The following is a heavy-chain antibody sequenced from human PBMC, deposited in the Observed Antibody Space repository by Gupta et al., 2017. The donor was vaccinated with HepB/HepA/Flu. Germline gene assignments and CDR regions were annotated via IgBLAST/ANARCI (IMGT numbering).Heavy chain of an antibody. CDR3: AKDPYYYGSGIAVY. J-gene: IGHJ4*02. V-gene: IGHV3-23*01. CDR2: IGGSGGST. Sequence: EVQLLESGGGLVQPGGSLRLSCAASGFPFSSYAMSWVRQAPGKGLEWVSAIGGSGGSTYYADSVKGRFTISRDNSKNTLYLQMNSLRAEDTAVYYCAKDPYYYGSGIAVYWGQGTLVTVSS. D-gene: IGHD3-10*01. CDR1: GFPFSSYA.